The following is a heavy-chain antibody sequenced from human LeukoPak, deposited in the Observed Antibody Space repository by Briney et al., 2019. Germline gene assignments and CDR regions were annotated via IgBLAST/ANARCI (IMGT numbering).Heavy chain of an antibody. CDR2: MNPNSGNT. D-gene: IGHD1-1*01. CDR1: GYTFTSYD. CDR3: ARTRYNWNDGPNYYYYYGMDV. J-gene: IGHJ6*02. Sequence: ASVKDSCKASGYTFTSYDINWVRQATGQGLEWMGWMNPNSGNTGYAQKFQGRVTMTRNTSISTAYMELSSLRSEDTAVYYCARTRYNWNDGPNYYYYYGMDVWGQGTTVTVSS. V-gene: IGHV1-8*01.